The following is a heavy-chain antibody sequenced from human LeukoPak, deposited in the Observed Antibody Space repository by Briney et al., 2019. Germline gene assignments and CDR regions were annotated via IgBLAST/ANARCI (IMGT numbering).Heavy chain of an antibody. Sequence: SETLSLTCTVSGGSISSYYWSWIRQPPGKGLEWIGYIYYSGSTNYNPSLKSRVTISVDTSKNQFSLKLSSVTAADTAVYYCARGTTVTYYFDYWGQGTLVTVSS. CDR2: IYYSGST. J-gene: IGHJ4*02. CDR3: ARGTTVTYYFDY. D-gene: IGHD4-17*01. V-gene: IGHV4-59*08. CDR1: GGSISSYY.